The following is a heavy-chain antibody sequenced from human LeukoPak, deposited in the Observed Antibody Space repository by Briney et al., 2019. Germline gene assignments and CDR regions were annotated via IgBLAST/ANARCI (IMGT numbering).Heavy chain of an antibody. CDR2: ISAYSGNT. D-gene: IGHD3-22*01. V-gene: IGHV1-18*01. CDR1: GYTFTSSG. Sequence: ASVKVSCKASGYTFTSSGISWVRQAPGQGLEWMGWISAYSGNTNYAQKLQGRVTMTTDTSTSTAYMELRSLRSDDTAVYYCARTFPTPYYYDSRGYPRPFDCWGQGTLVTVSS. J-gene: IGHJ4*02. CDR3: ARTFPTPYYYDSRGYPRPFDC.